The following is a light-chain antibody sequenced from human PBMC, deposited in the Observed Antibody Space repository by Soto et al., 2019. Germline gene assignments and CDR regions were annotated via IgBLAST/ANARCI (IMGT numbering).Light chain of an antibody. Sequence: QSVLTQPPSASGSPGQSVTISCTGTSSDVGDYNYVSWYQQLPGRAPKLMIYEVSKRPSGVPDRFSGSKSGNTASLTVSGLQAEDEADYYCSSYAGSNTWVFGGGTQLTVL. CDR3: SSYAGSNTWV. V-gene: IGLV2-8*01. CDR2: EVS. CDR1: SSDVGDYNY. J-gene: IGLJ3*02.